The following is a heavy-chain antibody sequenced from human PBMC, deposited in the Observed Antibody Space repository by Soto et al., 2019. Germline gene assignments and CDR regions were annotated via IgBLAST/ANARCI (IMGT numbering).Heavy chain of an antibody. CDR1: GFTVSSNY. Sequence: GGSLRLSCAASGFTVSSNYMSWVRQAPGKGLEWVSAISGSGGSTYYADSVKGRFTISRDNSKNTLYLQMNSLRAEDTAVYYCAKARAQYYDSSGYYPFDYWGQGTLVTVSS. CDR2: ISGSGGST. CDR3: AKARAQYYDSSGYYPFDY. J-gene: IGHJ4*02. V-gene: IGHV3-23*01. D-gene: IGHD3-22*01.